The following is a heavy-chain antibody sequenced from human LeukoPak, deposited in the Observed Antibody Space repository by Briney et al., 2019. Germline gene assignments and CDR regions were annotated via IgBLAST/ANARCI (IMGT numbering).Heavy chain of an antibody. V-gene: IGHV3-9*01. CDR2: ISWNSGSI. Sequence: PGRSLRLSCAASGFTFDDYAMHWVRQAPGKGLEWVSGISWNSGSIGYADSVKGRFTISRDNAKNTLYLHMNSLRVEDTAVYYCARAAFGRNGMDVWGQGTTVTVSS. D-gene: IGHD3-10*01. CDR3: ARAAFGRNGMDV. CDR1: GFTFDDYA. J-gene: IGHJ6*02.